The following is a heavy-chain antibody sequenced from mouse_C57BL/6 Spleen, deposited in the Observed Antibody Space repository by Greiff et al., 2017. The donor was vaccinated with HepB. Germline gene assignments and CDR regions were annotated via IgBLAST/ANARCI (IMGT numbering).Heavy chain of an antibody. CDR2: ISDGGSYT. Sequence: EVKLVESGGGLVKPGGSLKLSCAASGFTFSSYAMSWVRQTPEKRLEWVATISDGGSYTNYPDNVKGRFTISRDNAKNNLYLQMSHLKSEDTAMYYCAREGSSSYAMDYWGQGTSVTVSS. J-gene: IGHJ4*01. CDR1: GFTFSSYA. D-gene: IGHD1-1*01. V-gene: IGHV5-4*01. CDR3: AREGSSSYAMDY.